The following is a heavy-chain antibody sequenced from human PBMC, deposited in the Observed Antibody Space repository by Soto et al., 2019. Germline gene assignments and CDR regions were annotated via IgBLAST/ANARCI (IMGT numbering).Heavy chain of an antibody. CDR1: GFTFSSYG. V-gene: IGHV3-33*01. CDR3: ARDFEASNYFQSYYYYYGMDV. D-gene: IGHD4-4*01. Sequence: GGSLRLSCAASGFTFSSYGMHWVRQAPGKGLEWVAVIWYDGSNKYYADSVKGRFTISRDNSKNTLYLQMNSLRAEETAVYYCARDFEASNYFQSYYYYYGMDVWGQGTTVTVSS. CDR2: IWYDGSNK. J-gene: IGHJ6*02.